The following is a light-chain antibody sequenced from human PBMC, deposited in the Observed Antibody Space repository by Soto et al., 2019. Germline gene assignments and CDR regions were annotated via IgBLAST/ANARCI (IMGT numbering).Light chain of an antibody. Sequence: EIVLTQSPGTLSLSPGERATLSCTASQRVSNNYVAWYQQIPGQPPRVLIKGASTGVLGIPDRFSGSGSGTDYNLTITRLQPPDFAVSYFQLYGPSPWTFGQGTNVELK. CDR1: QRVSNNY. J-gene: IGKJ1*01. CDR2: GAS. CDR3: QLYGPSPWT. V-gene: IGKV3-20*01.